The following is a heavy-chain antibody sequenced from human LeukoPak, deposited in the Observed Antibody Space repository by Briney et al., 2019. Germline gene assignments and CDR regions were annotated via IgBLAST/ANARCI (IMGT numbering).Heavy chain of an antibody. V-gene: IGHV3-74*01. CDR2: VNVDGSDS. J-gene: IGHJ4*02. CDR1: GLTFTTYC. D-gene: IGHD5/OR15-5a*01. Sequence: VGSLRLSSVASGLTFTTYCMHWVRQAPGKGQVWVLRVNVDGSDSNYADSLKGRFTISRDTARNTLYLQMNGLRAEDTALYYCARTSSTSHSDFWGQGTLVTVSS. CDR3: ARTSSTSHSDF.